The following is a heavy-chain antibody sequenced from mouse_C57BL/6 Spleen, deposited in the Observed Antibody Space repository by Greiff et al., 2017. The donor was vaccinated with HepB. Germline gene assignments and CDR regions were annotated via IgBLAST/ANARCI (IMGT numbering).Heavy chain of an antibody. CDR3: AVYGSSSRGFAY. V-gene: IGHV2-5*01. D-gene: IGHD1-1*01. J-gene: IGHJ3*01. CDR2: IWRGGST. Sequence: QVQLQQSGPGLVQPSQSLSITCTVSGFSFTSYGVHWVRQSPGKGLEWLGVIWRGGSTDYNAAFMSRLSTTKDNSKSQVFFKMNSLQADDTAIYYCAVYGSSSRGFAYWGQGTLVTVSA. CDR1: GFSFTSYG.